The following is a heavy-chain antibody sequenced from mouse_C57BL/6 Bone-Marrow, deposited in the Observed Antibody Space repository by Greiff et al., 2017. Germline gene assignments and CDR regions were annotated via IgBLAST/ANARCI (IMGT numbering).Heavy chain of an antibody. CDR3: ARLDYYGSSYPYYFDY. Sequence: VKLVESGPELVKPGASVKISCKASGYAFSSSWMNWVKQRPGKGLEWIGRIYPGDGDTNYNGKFKGKATLTADKSSSTAYMQLSSLTSEDSAVYFCARLDYYGSSYPYYFDYWGQGTTLTVSS. J-gene: IGHJ2*01. D-gene: IGHD1-1*01. CDR1: GYAFSSSW. CDR2: IYPGDGDT. V-gene: IGHV1-82*01.